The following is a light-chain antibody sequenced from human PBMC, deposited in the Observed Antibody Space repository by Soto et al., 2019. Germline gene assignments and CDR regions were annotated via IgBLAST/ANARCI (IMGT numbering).Light chain of an antibody. CDR3: QAWDTGIVV. CDR2: LNSDGSH. J-gene: IGLJ2*01. V-gene: IGLV4-69*01. CDR1: SGHSSYA. Sequence: QLVLTQSPSASASLGASVKLTCTLSSGHSSYAIAWHQQQPEKGPRYLMKLNSDGSHSKGDGIPDRFSGSSSGAERSLTISNLQSEDEADYYCQAWDTGIVVFGGGTKVTVL.